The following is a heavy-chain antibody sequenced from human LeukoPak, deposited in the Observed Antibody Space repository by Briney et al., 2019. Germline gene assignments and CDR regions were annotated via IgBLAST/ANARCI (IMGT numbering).Heavy chain of an antibody. J-gene: IGHJ4*02. Sequence: GGSLRLSCAASGFKFNNYALAWVRLAPGKGLEWLSYISTGSSTIYYSDSVKARFTISRDNARNSVFLQMNSLRDADTAVYYCARVNWEQWQAHDFWGQGILVTVSS. CDR3: ARVNWEQWQAHDF. V-gene: IGHV3-48*02. CDR2: ISTGSSTI. CDR1: GFKFNNYA. D-gene: IGHD6-19*01.